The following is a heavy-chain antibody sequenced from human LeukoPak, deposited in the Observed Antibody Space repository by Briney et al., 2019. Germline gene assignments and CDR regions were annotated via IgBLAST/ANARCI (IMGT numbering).Heavy chain of an antibody. CDR1: GGSFSGYY. CDR3: ARLGDGYNYPDAFDI. CDR2: IDYTGTT. V-gene: IGHV4-59*08. Sequence: PSETLSLTCAVSGGSFSGYYWSWIRQPPGKRLEWIGFIDYTGTTNYNPSLKSRATISIDMSKNRFSLGLDSATAADTAVYYCARLGDGYNYPDAFDIWGQGTLVTVSS. D-gene: IGHD5-24*01. J-gene: IGHJ3*02.